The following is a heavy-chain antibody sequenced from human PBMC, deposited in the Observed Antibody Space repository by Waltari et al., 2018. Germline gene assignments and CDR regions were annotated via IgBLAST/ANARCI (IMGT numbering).Heavy chain of an antibody. CDR2: IYPGDSDT. CDR1: GYSFTSYW. Sequence: EVQLVQSGAEVKKPGESLKISCKGSGYSFTSYWIGWVSQMPGKGLEWMGIIYPGDSDTRYSPSFQGQVTISADKSISTAYLQWSSLKASDTAMYYCARVNYYYDSSGAEAAFDIWGQGTMVTVSS. J-gene: IGHJ3*02. CDR3: ARVNYYYDSSGAEAAFDI. V-gene: IGHV5-51*01. D-gene: IGHD3-22*01.